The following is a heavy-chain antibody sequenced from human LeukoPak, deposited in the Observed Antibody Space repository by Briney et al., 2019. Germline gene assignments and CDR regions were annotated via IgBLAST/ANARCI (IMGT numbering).Heavy chain of an antibody. J-gene: IGHJ6*03. CDR1: GFTFSSYG. Sequence: GGSLRLSCAASGFTFSSYGIHWVRQAPGKGLEWVAFTRYDGSNNYYADSVKGRFTISRDNSKNTLYLQMKSLRAEDTAVYYCAKGGGYEAQYYYYYYLDVWGKGTTVTISS. CDR3: AKGGGYEAQYYYYYYLDV. CDR2: TRYDGSNN. D-gene: IGHD5-12*01. V-gene: IGHV3-30*02.